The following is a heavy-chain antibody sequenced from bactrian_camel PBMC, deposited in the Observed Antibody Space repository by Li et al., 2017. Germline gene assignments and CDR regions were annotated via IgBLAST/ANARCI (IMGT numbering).Heavy chain of an antibody. J-gene: IGHJ4*01. V-gene: IGHV3S55*01. CDR1: GYKSYY. Sequence: HVQLVESGGGSVQAGGSLKSSCVVSGYKSYYMAWFRQAPGNEREAVAFIDTSGGTNYAYSVAGRFTISKDNLARALYLQMDALKPDDTAMYYCVARVTGLPCEDVLTDPVRARYWGQGTQVTV. CDR3: VARVTGLPCEDVLTDPVRARY. CDR2: IDTSGGT. D-gene: IGHD2*01.